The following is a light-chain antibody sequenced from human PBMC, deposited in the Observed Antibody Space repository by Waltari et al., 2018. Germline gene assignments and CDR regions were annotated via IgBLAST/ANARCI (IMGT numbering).Light chain of an antibody. CDR3: AAWDDSLSGVV. CDR1: SSNIGSNY. V-gene: IGLV1-47*01. J-gene: IGLJ2*01. CDR2: RNN. Sequence: QSVLPQPPSASGTPGQRVTISCSGSSSNIGSNYVYWYPQLPGTAPKHLIYRNNQRPSGVPALFSGSKSGTSASLAISVLRSEDEADYYCAAWDDSLSGVVFCGGTKLTVL.